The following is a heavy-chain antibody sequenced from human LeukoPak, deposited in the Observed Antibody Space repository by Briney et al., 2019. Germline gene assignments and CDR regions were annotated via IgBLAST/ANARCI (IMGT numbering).Heavy chain of an antibody. V-gene: IGHV3-53*04. CDR2: IYSGGFT. CDR1: LCTLSSNY. CDR3: FVIRLGDGFDI. J-gene: IGHJ3*02. D-gene: IGHD3-16*01. Sequence: GGSLRLSCAASLCTLSSNYMGEVRQAPGKGLEWVSVIYSGGFTYYADSVKGRFTISRHSSKNTPDLRMNTQRAADTPVYYCFVIRLGDGFDIWGQRTMVIVSS.